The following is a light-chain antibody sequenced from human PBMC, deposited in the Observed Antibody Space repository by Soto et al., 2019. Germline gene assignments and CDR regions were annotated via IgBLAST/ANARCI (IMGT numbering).Light chain of an antibody. J-gene: IGLJ1*01. CDR1: SSSIGSNT. Sequence: QSVLTQPPSASGTPGQRVTISCSGSSSSIGSNTVNWYQQLPGTAPKLLIYSNNQRPSGVPDRFSGSKSGTSASLAISGLQPEDEADYYCAAWDDTLTGYVFGTGTKVTVL. V-gene: IGLV1-44*01. CDR3: AAWDDTLTGYV. CDR2: SNN.